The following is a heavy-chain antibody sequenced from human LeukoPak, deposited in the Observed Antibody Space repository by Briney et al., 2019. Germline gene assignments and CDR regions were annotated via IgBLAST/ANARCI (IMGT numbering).Heavy chain of an antibody. V-gene: IGHV4-38-2*02. D-gene: IGHD3-9*01. Sequence: SETLSLTCTVSGYSISSGYYWGWIRQPPGKGLEWTGSIDHSGSTYYNPSLKSRVTISVDTSKNQFSLKLSSVTAADTAMYYCARDNGLRYFGNYYYYMDVWGKGTTVTISS. CDR1: GYSISSGYY. CDR3: ARDNGLRYFGNYYYYMDV. CDR2: IDHSGST. J-gene: IGHJ6*03.